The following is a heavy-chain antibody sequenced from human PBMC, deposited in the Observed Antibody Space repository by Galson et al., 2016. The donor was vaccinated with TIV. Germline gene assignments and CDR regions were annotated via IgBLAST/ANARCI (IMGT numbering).Heavy chain of an antibody. Sequence: SLRLSCAASGFTLSSYAMHWVRLAPGKGLEWVAVISSDGSNKFYTDSVKGRFTISRDSSKNTLYLQMNSQRAEDTAVYYCARSYQLLYFGGMDVWGQGTTVTVSS. CDR3: ARSYQLLYFGGMDV. CDR2: ISSDGSNK. V-gene: IGHV3-30*04. D-gene: IGHD2-2*02. CDR1: GFTLSSYA. J-gene: IGHJ6*02.